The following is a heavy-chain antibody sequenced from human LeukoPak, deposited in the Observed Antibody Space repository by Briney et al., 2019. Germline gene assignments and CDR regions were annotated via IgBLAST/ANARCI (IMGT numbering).Heavy chain of an antibody. CDR3: ARDAAAAGTPFDY. D-gene: IGHD6-13*01. CDR2: IYHSGST. J-gene: IGHJ4*02. Sequence: PSETLSLTCTVSGYSISSGYYWGWIRQPPGKGLGWIGSIYHSGSTYYNPSLKSRVTISVDTSKNQFSLKLSSVTAADTAVYYCARDAAAAGTPFDYWGQGTLVTVSS. CDR1: GYSISSGYY. V-gene: IGHV4-38-2*02.